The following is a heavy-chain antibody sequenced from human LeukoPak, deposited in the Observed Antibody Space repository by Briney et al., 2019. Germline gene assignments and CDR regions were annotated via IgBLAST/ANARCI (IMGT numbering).Heavy chain of an antibody. J-gene: IGHJ6*03. Sequence: GGSLRLSCAASGFIVSSNYMNWVRQAPGKGLEWVSVIYSGGHTYYTDSVKGRFTISRDNSNNTLYLHMNSLRPDDTAVYYCARSTRDGYNHYHYYYMDVWGKGTTVTVSS. D-gene: IGHD5-24*01. CDR3: ARSTRDGYNHYHYYYMDV. V-gene: IGHV3-53*01. CDR1: GFIVSSNY. CDR2: IYSGGHT.